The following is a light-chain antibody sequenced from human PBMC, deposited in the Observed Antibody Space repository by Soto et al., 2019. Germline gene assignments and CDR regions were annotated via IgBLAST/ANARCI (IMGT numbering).Light chain of an antibody. CDR1: SSNIGSNY. V-gene: IGLV1-47*01. Sequence: QSVLTQPPSASGTPGQRVTISCSGSSSNIGSNYVYWYQQLPGSAPKLLIYRNDQRPSGVPDRFSASKSGTAASLAISGLRSEDEADYHCAAGDDSLSAVVFGGGTKLPVL. CDR2: RND. CDR3: AAGDDSLSAVV. J-gene: IGLJ2*01.